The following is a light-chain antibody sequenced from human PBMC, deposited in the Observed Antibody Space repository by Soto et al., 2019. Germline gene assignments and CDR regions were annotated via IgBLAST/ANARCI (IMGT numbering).Light chain of an antibody. Sequence: DIQMTQSPSAMSASVGDRVNITCRASQGISSYLAWYQQKPGKAPKLLIYAASTLQSGVPSRFSGSGSETEFSLTIRALQPEDFATYYCQQLSRYPLTFGGGTKVDIK. CDR2: AAS. CDR3: QQLSRYPLT. CDR1: QGISSY. V-gene: IGKV1-9*01. J-gene: IGKJ4*01.